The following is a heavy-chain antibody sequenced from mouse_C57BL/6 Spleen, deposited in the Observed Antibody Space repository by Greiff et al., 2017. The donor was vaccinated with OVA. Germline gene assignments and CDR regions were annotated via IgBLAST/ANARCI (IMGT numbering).Heavy chain of an antibody. D-gene: IGHD1-1*01. Sequence: EVHLVESGGGLVKPGGSLKLSCAASGFTFSDYGMHWVRQAPEKGLEWVAYISSGSSTIYYAATVKGRFTISRDNAKNTLFLQMTSLRSEDTAMYYCAKGDYYGSSYEDYYAMDYWGQGTSVTVSS. CDR2: ISSGSSTI. CDR1: GFTFSDYG. J-gene: IGHJ4*01. V-gene: IGHV5-17*01. CDR3: AKGDYYGSSYEDYYAMDY.